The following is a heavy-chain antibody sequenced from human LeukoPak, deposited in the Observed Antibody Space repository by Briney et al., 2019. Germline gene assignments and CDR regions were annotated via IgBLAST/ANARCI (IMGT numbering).Heavy chain of an antibody. J-gene: IGHJ4*02. CDR2: VSGYNGNT. V-gene: IGHV1-18*01. D-gene: IGHD1-7*01. CDR1: GYTCTSYG. CDR3: ARDWNYVPDY. Sequence: ASVKVSCKASGYTCTSYGVSWVRQAPGQGLEWLGWVSGYNGNTKYAQNLQGRVTVTTDTSTSTAYMDLRSLRSDDSAVYYCARDWNYVPDYWGQGTLVIVSS.